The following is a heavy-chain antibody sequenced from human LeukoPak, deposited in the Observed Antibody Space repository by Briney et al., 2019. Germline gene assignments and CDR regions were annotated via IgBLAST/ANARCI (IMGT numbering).Heavy chain of an antibody. CDR1: GGTFSSYA. Sequence: SVKVSCKASGGTFSSYAISWVRQAPGQGLEWMGRIIPILGIANYAQKFQGRVTITADKSTSTAYMELSSLRSEDTAVYYCASSTVVVAATGNGWFDPWGQGALVTVSS. CDR2: IIPILGIA. J-gene: IGHJ5*02. V-gene: IGHV1-69*04. CDR3: ASSTVVVAATGNGWFDP. D-gene: IGHD2-15*01.